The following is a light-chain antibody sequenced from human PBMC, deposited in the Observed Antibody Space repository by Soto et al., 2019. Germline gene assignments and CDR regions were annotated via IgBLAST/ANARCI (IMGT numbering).Light chain of an antibody. CDR2: SSS. V-gene: IGKV3-20*01. CDR3: HQYGSSPWT. CDR1: QSVSANY. Sequence: EIVLTQSAGTLSLSPGERATLSCRASQSVSANYLAWYQQKPGQAPRLLIHSSSSRATGIPDRFSGSGSGTDFTLTISRLEPEDSAVYYCHQYGSSPWTFGQGTKVEI. J-gene: IGKJ1*01.